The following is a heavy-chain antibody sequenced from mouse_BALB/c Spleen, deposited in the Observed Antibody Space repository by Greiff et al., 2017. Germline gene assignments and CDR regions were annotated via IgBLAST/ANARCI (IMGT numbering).Heavy chain of an antibody. CDR1: GYAFTNYL. V-gene: IGHV1-54*01. J-gene: IGHJ4*01. Sequence: QVQLKQSGAELVRPGTSVKVSCKASGYAFTNYLIEWVKQRPGQGLEWIGVINPGSGGTNYNEKFKGKATLTADKSSSTAYMQLSSLTSDDSAVYFCARRIVYAMDYWGQGTSVTVSS. CDR3: ARRIVYAMDY. CDR2: INPGSGGT.